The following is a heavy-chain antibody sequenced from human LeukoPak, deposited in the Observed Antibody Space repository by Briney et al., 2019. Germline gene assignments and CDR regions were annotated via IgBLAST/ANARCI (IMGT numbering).Heavy chain of an antibody. CDR1: GFTFRSYG. CDR3: ATAVASSSGWYADY. Sequence: GGPLRLSCAASGFTFRSYGMHWVRQAPGKGPEWVAVIWYDGSNKYYADSVKGRFTVSRDNSKNTLYLQMNSLRAEDTAVYYCATAVASSSGWYADYWGQGTLVTVSS. J-gene: IGHJ4*02. D-gene: IGHD6-19*01. V-gene: IGHV3-33*01. CDR2: IWYDGSNK.